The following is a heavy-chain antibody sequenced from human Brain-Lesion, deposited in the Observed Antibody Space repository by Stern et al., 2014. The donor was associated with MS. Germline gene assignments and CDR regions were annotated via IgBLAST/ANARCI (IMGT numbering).Heavy chain of an antibody. V-gene: IGHV2-26*01. CDR1: GFSLSNAAMD. Sequence: QVPLVESGPVLVKPTETLTLTCSVSGFSLSNAAMDVSWIRQPPGKALECLGHIFSTGETAYSTSLKSRLTISKDTSRSQVVLTMTNMDPVDTATYYCARMREYCSGGICFAGYYDSWGQGTLVTVSS. CDR3: ARMREYCSGGICFAGYYDS. D-gene: IGHD2-15*01. CDR2: IFSTGET. J-gene: IGHJ4*02.